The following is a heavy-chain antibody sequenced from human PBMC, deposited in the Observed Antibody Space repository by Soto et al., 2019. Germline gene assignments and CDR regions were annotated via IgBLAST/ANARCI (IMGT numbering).Heavy chain of an antibody. CDR2: ISYDGSSK. V-gene: IGHV3-30*18. CDR3: AKIYGSNPTDDAFDI. J-gene: IGHJ3*02. CDR1: GFTFSGYG. D-gene: IGHD4-17*01. Sequence: PGGSLRLSCAASGFTFSGYGVHWVRQAPGKGLEWVADISYDGSSKHYTDSVKGRFTISRDNSKNTLYLQMNSLRAEDTAVYYCAKIYGSNPTDDAFDIWGQGTMVTVSS.